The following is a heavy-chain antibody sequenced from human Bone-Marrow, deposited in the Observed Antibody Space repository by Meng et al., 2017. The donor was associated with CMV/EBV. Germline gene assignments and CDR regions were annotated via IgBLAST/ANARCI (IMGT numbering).Heavy chain of an antibody. CDR2: IWYDGSNK. CDR1: GFTFSSYG. CDR3: AKDRGYYDFWSGYHFDY. D-gene: IGHD3-3*01. J-gene: IGHJ4*02. V-gene: IGHV3-33*06. Sequence: GGSLRLSCAASGFTFSSYGMHWVRQAPGKGLEWVAVIWYDGSNKYYADSVKGRFTISRDNSKNTLYLQMNSLRAEDTAVYYCAKDRGYYDFWSGYHFDYWGQGTLVTVSS.